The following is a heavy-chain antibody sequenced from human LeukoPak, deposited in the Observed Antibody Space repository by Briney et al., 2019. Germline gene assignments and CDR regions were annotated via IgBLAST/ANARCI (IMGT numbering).Heavy chain of an antibody. D-gene: IGHD6-13*01. CDR1: GYILTNNW. J-gene: IGHJ5*02. CDR3: VRFALSSSLDH. Sequence: GKSLKISCKISGYILTNNWIGWVRQVPGKGLEWMGLIYPGYSDAKYSPSFQGQVTLSVDASISTAYLQLSGLRASDTAIYYCVRFALSSSLDHWGQGTLVTVSS. CDR2: IYPGYSDA. V-gene: IGHV5-51*01.